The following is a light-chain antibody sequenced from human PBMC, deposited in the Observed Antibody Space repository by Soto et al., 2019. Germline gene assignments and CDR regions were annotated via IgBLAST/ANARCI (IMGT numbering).Light chain of an antibody. CDR1: RSNIGSNT. J-gene: IGLJ1*01. CDR3: AAWDDSLNDYV. CDR2: SNN. Sequence: QAVVTQPPSASGTPGQRVTISCSGSRSNIGSNTVNWYQQLPGTAPKLLIYSNNQRPSGVPDRFSGSKSGTSASLAISGLQSEDEADYYCAAWDDSLNDYVFGTGTKLTVL. V-gene: IGLV1-44*01.